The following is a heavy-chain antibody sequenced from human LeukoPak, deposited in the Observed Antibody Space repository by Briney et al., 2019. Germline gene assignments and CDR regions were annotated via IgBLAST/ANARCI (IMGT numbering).Heavy chain of an antibody. D-gene: IGHD2-2*01. V-gene: IGHV4-34*01. Sequence: SETLSPTCAVYGGSFSGYYWSWIRQPPGKGLEWIGEINHSGSTNYNPSLKSRVTISVDTSKNQFSLKLSSVTAADTAVYYCARPYCSSTSCWDSAFDIWGQGTMVTVSS. CDR1: GGSFSGYY. CDR3: ARPYCSSTSCWDSAFDI. CDR2: INHSGST. J-gene: IGHJ3*02.